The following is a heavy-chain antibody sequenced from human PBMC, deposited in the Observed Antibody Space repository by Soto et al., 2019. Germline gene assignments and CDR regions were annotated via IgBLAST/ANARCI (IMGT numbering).Heavy chain of an antibody. J-gene: IGHJ6*02. Sequence: ASVKVSCKASGYTFTGYYVHWVRQAPGHGLEWLGWIHLNSGGTNYAQSFQGRVTMTRDMSVSTVYMEMTGLSSDDTAVYYCARGGLRSRMDVWGQGTTVTVSS. CDR3: ARGGLRSRMDV. D-gene: IGHD5-12*01. V-gene: IGHV1-2*02. CDR2: IHLNSGGT. CDR1: GYTFTGYY.